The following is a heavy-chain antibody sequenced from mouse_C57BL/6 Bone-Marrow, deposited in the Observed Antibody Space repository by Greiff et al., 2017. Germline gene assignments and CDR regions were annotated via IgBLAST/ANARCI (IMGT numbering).Heavy chain of an antibody. D-gene: IGHD2-2*01. V-gene: IGHV5-9-1*02. CDR3: TRVVWLRRGLDY. CDR1: GFTFSSYA. J-gene: IGHJ2*01. Sequence: EVKVVESGEGLVKPGGSLKLSCAASGFTFSSYAMSWVRQTPEKRLEWVAYISSGGDYIYYADTVKGRFTISRDNARNTLYLQMSSLKSEDTAMYYCTRVVWLRRGLDYWGQGTTLTVSS. CDR2: ISSGGDYI.